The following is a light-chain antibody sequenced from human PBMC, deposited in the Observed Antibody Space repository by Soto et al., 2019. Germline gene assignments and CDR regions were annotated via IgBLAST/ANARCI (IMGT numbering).Light chain of an antibody. J-gene: IGKJ2*01. CDR2: AAC. CDR1: QSVSSSN. Sequence: EIVLTQSPVTLSLSPGERATLSCRASQSVSSSNLAWYQQKPGQAPRLLIYAACSRATGIPDRFSDSGSGADFTLTSSRLEPEDFAVYYCQQYGTSPPYTFGQGTKVEIK. V-gene: IGKV3-20*01. CDR3: QQYGTSPPYT.